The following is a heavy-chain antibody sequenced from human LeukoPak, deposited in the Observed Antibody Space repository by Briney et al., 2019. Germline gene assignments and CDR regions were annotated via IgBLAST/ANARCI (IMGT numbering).Heavy chain of an antibody. J-gene: IGHJ4*02. V-gene: IGHV4-59*08. Sequence: TSETLSLTCTVSGGSISGYYWSWIRQSPGKGLEWIAYIYNSGSTNYNPSLQSRVTISVDTSKNQFSLNLSSVTAADTAVYYCAGYGSGTYPRFDYWGQGTLVTVSS. CDR3: AGYGSGTYPRFDY. CDR1: GGSISGYY. CDR2: IYNSGST. D-gene: IGHD3-10*01.